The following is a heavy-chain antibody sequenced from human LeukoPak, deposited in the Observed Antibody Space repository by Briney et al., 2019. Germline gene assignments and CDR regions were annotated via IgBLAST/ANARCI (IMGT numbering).Heavy chain of an antibody. V-gene: IGHV3-7*01. J-gene: IGHJ4*02. CDR3: ARVGTWVLQRVFDF. CDR1: GFAFSDYW. Sequence: LAGGSLRLSCATFGFAFSDYWMTWVRQVPGKGLEWVANINREGNEKHYVDSVKGRFTISRDNAKNSVDLQMDSLRVEDTAVYYCARVGTWVLQRVFDFWGQGTLVTVSS. CDR2: INREGNEK. D-gene: IGHD2/OR15-2a*01.